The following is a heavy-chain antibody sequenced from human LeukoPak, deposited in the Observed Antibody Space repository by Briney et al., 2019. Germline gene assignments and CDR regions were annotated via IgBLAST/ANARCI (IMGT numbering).Heavy chain of an antibody. CDR2: TYYDGST. V-gene: IGHV4-59*01. Sequence: SETLSLTCTVSGGAISTYHWSWIRQPPGKGLEWIGYTYYDGSTNYSPSLKSRVTISIDTSKDQFSLKLYSVTTADTAMYYCARGFVDIVATIPYYFDYWGQGTLVTVSS. J-gene: IGHJ4*02. CDR3: ARGFVDIVATIPYYFDY. CDR1: GGAISTYH. D-gene: IGHD5-12*01.